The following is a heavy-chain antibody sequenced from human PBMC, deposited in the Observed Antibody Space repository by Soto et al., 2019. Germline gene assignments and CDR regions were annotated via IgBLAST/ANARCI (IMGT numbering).Heavy chain of an antibody. D-gene: IGHD2-2*01. CDR2: ISYDGSNK. Sequence: GESLKISCVASGFTFSSYGMHWVRQAPGKGLEWVAVISYDGSNKYYADSVKGRFTISRDNSKNTLYLQMNSLRAEDTAVYYCAKVSSHCSSTSCYAGVSGAFDIWGQGTMVTVSS. CDR1: GFTFSSYG. V-gene: IGHV3-30*18. J-gene: IGHJ3*02. CDR3: AKVSSHCSSTSCYAGVSGAFDI.